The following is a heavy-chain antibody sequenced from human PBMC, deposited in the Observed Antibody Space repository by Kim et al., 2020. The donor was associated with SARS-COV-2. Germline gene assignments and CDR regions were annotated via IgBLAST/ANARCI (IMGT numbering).Heavy chain of an antibody. D-gene: IGHD3-9*01. J-gene: IGHJ5*02. Sequence: LKSRVTISVETSKNQFSLKLSSVTAADTAVYYCASPNYDILTGYYGWFDPWGQGTLVTVSS. V-gene: IGHV4-39*01. CDR3: ASPNYDILTGYYGWFDP.